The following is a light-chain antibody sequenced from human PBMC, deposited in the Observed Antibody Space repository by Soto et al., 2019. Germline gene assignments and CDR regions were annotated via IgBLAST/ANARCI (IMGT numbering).Light chain of an antibody. J-gene: IGKJ1*01. CDR3: QKYHSDPWT. CDR2: AGS. V-gene: IGKV1-27*01. CDR1: QVIDNY. Sequence: DIQMTQSPSSLSASVGDRVTITCRASQVIDNYLAWYQQQPGKVPRLLIYAGSILQTGVPSRFSGSGSGTDFTLTISSLQPEDVATYYCQKYHSDPWTFGQGTKVEIK.